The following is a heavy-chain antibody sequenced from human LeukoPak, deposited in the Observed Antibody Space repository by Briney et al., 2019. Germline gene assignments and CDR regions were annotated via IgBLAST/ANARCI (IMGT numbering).Heavy chain of an antibody. CDR1: GYTFTSYG. J-gene: IGHJ4*02. Sequence: ASVTVSFKSSGYTFTSYGNSWVRQAPGQGLEWMGWISAYNGNTNYAQKLQGGVTMITATSTSVAYMELRSLRSDDTAVYYCARVRTYGDLLDYWGQGALVTVSS. D-gene: IGHD4-17*01. CDR3: ARVRTYGDLLDY. V-gene: IGHV1-18*01. CDR2: ISAYNGNT.